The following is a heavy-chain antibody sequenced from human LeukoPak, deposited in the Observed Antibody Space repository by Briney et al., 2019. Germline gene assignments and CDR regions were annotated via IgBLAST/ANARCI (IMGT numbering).Heavy chain of an antibody. CDR1: GGSISSYY. J-gene: IGHJ3*02. V-gene: IGHV4-4*07. CDR2: IYTSGST. CDR3: AREMSYSDAFDI. D-gene: IGHD1-26*01. Sequence: SETLSLTCTVSGGSISSYYWSWIRQPAGKGLEWIGRIYTSGSTYYNPSLKSRVTISVDRSKNQFSLKLSSVTAADTAVYYCAREMSYSDAFDIWGQGTMVTVSS.